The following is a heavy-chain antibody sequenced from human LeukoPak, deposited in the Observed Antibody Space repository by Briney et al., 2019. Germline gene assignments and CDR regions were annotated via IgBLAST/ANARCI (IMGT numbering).Heavy chain of an antibody. Sequence: GGSLRLSCAASGFTFSSYEMNWVRQAPGKGLEWVSYITSSGYTIYYADSVKGRFIISRDNAKSSLYLQMNSLRAEDTAVYYCARGRCGGDCYSEYYYYIDVWGKGTTVTVSS. CDR2: ITSSGYTI. V-gene: IGHV3-48*03. CDR1: GFTFSSYE. J-gene: IGHJ6*03. D-gene: IGHD2-21*02. CDR3: ARGRCGGDCYSEYYYYIDV.